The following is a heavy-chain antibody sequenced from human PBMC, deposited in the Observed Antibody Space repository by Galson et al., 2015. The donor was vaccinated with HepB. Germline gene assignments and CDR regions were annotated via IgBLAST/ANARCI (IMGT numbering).Heavy chain of an antibody. CDR1: GFTFSSYA. Sequence: SLRLSCAASGFTFSSYAMSWVRQAPGKGLKWVSAISGSGGSTYYADSVKGRFTISRDNSKNTLYLQMNSLRAEDTAVYYCAKDKGIGWLEDYWGQGTLVTVSS. D-gene: IGHD6-19*01. CDR2: ISGSGGST. J-gene: IGHJ4*02. CDR3: AKDKGIGWLEDY. V-gene: IGHV3-23*01.